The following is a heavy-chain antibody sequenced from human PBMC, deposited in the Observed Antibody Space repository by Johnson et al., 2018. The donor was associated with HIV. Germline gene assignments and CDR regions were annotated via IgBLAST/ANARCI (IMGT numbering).Heavy chain of an antibody. CDR3: ARGLAADAFDI. V-gene: IGHV3-9*01. J-gene: IGHJ3*02. D-gene: IGHD6-13*01. Sequence: VQLVESGGGLVQPGRSLRLSCAASGFPFDDYAMHWVRQAPGKGLEWVSGISWNSGSIGYADSVKGRFTISRDNAKNSLYLQMNSLRAEDTALYYCARGLAADAFDIWGQGTMVTVSS. CDR1: GFPFDDYA. CDR2: ISWNSGSI.